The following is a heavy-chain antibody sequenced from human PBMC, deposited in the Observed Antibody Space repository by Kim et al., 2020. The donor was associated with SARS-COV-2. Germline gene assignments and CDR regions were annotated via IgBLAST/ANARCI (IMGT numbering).Heavy chain of an antibody. CDR3: ARSPAISAFNDY. Sequence: TKYSQKFKGGVTHTRDTSASTAYMELSSLRSEDTAVYYCARSPAISAFNDYWGQGTLVTVSS. D-gene: IGHD3-3*02. J-gene: IGHJ4*02. V-gene: IGHV1-3*01. CDR2: T.